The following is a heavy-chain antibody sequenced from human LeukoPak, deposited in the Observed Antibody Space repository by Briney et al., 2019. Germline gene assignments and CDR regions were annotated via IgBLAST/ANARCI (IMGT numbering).Heavy chain of an antibody. J-gene: IGHJ3*02. D-gene: IGHD2-15*01. Sequence: PSDTLSLTCTVSGASMTNYYWRWIRQPPGGGLEWMGYIYYSGSTYYNPSLKSRITISVDTSKNQFSLRLDSVTAADTAVYYCARGGGSDAFDIWGQGTMVTVSS. V-gene: IGHV4-59*07. CDR1: GASMTNYY. CDR2: IYYSGST. CDR3: ARGGGSDAFDI.